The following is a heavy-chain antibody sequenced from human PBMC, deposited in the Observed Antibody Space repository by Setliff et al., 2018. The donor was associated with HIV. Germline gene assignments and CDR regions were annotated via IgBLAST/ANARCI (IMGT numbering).Heavy chain of an antibody. V-gene: IGHV4-59*05. Sequence: SETLSLTCTVSGGSISSHFWSWIRQPPGKGLEWIGSIYYSGSTYYNPSLKSRVTISVDTSKNQFSLKLSSVTAADTAVYYCACTSDYYYDSSGYSFDYWGQGTLVTVSS. CDR2: IYYSGST. D-gene: IGHD3-22*01. CDR3: ACTSDYYYDSSGYSFDY. J-gene: IGHJ4*02. CDR1: GGSISSHF.